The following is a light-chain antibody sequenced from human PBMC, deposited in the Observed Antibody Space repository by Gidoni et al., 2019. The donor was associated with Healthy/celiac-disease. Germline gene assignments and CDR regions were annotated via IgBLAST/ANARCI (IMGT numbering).Light chain of an antibody. CDR3: QQYNSWWT. CDR1: QSISSW. Sequence: IQMTPSPSTLSASVGDRVTITCRASQSISSWLAWYQQKPGKAPKLLIYEASSLESGVPSRFSGSGSGTEFTLTISSLQPDDFATYYCQQYNSWWTFGQGTKVEIK. J-gene: IGKJ1*01. CDR2: EAS. V-gene: IGKV1-5*01.